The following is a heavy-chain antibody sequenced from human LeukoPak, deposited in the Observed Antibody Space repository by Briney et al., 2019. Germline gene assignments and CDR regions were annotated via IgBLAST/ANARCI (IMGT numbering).Heavy chain of an antibody. CDR3: ARRAIDDIVVVPAASFFDY. D-gene: IGHD2-2*01. Sequence: SETLSLTCTVSGGSISSSSYYWGWIRQPPGKGLEWIGSIYYSGSTYYNTSLKSRVTISVDTSKNQFSLKLSSVTAADMAVYYCARRAIDDIVVVPAASFFDYWGQGTLVTVSS. V-gene: IGHV4-39*01. CDR1: GGSISSSSYY. CDR2: IYYSGST. J-gene: IGHJ4*02.